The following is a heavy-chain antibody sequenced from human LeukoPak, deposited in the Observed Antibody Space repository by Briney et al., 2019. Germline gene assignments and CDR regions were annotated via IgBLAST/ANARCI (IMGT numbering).Heavy chain of an antibody. CDR3: ARARALDY. CDR1: GYTFTGSY. Sequence: ASVKVSCKASGYTFTGSYIYWVRQAPGQGLEWMGWINPNSGDTSYVQRFQGRVTMTRDTSINTAYMELSRLRSDDTDMYYCARARALDYWGQGTLVTVSS. CDR2: INPNSGDT. J-gene: IGHJ4*02. V-gene: IGHV1-2*02.